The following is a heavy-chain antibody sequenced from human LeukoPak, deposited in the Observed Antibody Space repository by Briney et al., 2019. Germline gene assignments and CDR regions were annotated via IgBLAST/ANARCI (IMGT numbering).Heavy chain of an antibody. J-gene: IGHJ4*02. D-gene: IGHD3-10*01. CDR3: ARDRGAYYFDY. Sequence: PGGSLRLSCAASGFTFSDHYMDCVRQAPGKGLEWVGRTRNKANSYTTEYAASVKGRFTISRDDSKNSLYLQMNSLKTEDTAVYYCARDRGAYYFDYWGQGTLVTVSS. CDR1: GFTFSDHY. V-gene: IGHV3-72*01. CDR2: TRNKANSYTT.